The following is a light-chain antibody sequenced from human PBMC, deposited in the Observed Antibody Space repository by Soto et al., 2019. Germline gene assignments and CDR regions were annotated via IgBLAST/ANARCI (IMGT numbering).Light chain of an antibody. V-gene: IGLV1-44*01. CDR1: SSNIRSNT. CDR2: SNN. CDR3: AAWDDSLNGSYV. Sequence: QSVLTQPPSASGTPGQRVTISCSGSSSNIRSNTVNWYQQLPGTAPKLLIYSNNQRPSGVPDRFSGSKSGTSASLAISGLQSEDEADYYCAAWDDSLNGSYVFGTGTKLTVL. J-gene: IGLJ1*01.